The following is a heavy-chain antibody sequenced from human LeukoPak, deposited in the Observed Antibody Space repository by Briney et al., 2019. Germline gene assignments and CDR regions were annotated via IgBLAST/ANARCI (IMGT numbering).Heavy chain of an antibody. D-gene: IGHD3-10*01. Sequence: PSETLSLTCTVSGGSISSDYWSWIRQPPGEGLEWIGYIYYSGSTNYNPSLKSRVTISVDTSKNQFSLKLSSVTAADTAVYYCARLWFGELNDAFDIWGQGTMVTVSS. CDR3: ARLWFGELNDAFDI. CDR2: IYYSGST. J-gene: IGHJ3*02. V-gene: IGHV4-59*08. CDR1: GGSISSDY.